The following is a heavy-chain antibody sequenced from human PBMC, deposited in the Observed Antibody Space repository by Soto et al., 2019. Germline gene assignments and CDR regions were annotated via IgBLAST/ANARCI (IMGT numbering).Heavy chain of an antibody. CDR2: IRGSGETT. J-gene: IGHJ6*02. CDR3: AKNRGSGSQYYFNVDV. D-gene: IGHD3-16*01. Sequence: GGSLRLSCVGSGFTFSNYAMSWVRQVPGKALEWVSMIRGSGETTFYADSVKGRFTISRDNSENTVYLQMSNLRAEDTAVYYCAKNRGSGSQYYFNVDVWGQGTTVTVSS. CDR1: GFTFSNYA. V-gene: IGHV3-23*01.